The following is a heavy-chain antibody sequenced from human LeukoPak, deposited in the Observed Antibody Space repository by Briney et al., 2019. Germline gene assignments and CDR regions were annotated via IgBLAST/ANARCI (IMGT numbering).Heavy chain of an antibody. Sequence: GESLKISCKGSGYSFTSYWIGWVRQMPGKGLEWMGIIYPGDSDTRYSPSFQGQVTISADKSISTAYLQWSSLKASDTAMYYCARVQLWFGELHPPFDYWGQGTLVTVSS. CDR2: IYPGDSDT. J-gene: IGHJ4*02. V-gene: IGHV5-51*01. CDR3: ARVQLWFGELHPPFDY. D-gene: IGHD3-10*01. CDR1: GYSFTSYW.